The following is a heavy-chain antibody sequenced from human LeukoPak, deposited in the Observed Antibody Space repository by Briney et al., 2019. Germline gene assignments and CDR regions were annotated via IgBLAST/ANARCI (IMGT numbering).Heavy chain of an antibody. J-gene: IGHJ3*02. V-gene: IGHV3-9*01. CDR3: AKDSLQNYYDSSGYYYGDAFDI. CDR2: ISWNSGSI. Sequence: GGSLRLSCAASGFTFDDYAMHWVRHAPGKGLEWVSGISWNSGSIGYADSVRGRFTISRDNAKNSLYLQMNSLRAEDTALYYCAKDSLQNYYDSSGYYYGDAFDIWGQGTMVTVSS. D-gene: IGHD3-22*01. CDR1: GFTFDDYA.